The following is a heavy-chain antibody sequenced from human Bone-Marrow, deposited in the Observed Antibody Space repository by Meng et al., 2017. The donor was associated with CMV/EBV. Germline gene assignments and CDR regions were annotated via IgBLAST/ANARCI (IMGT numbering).Heavy chain of an antibody. CDR3: ARSLFSGGLDY. J-gene: IGHJ4*02. D-gene: IGHD6-19*01. CDR1: GFPVSCNY. V-gene: IGHV3-53*01. Sequence: LSCAASGFPVSCNYMSWVRQAPGRGLEWVSVIYSGGSTYYADSVKGRFTISRDNSKNTLYLQMNSLRAEDTAVYYCARSLFSGGLDYWGQGTLVTVSS. CDR2: IYSGGST.